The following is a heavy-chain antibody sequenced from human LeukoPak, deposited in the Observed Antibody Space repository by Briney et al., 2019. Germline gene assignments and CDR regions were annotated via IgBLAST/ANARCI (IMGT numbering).Heavy chain of an antibody. CDR3: TRVWLQYFDY. CDR1: GFTFSSYG. Sequence: GETLRLSCAASGFTFSSYGMSWVRQAPGKGLEWVSTISGSGDSTYYADSVKGRFTISRDNSKNTLYLQMSSLKTDDTAVYYCTRVWLQYFDYWGQGTLITVSS. CDR2: ISGSGDST. J-gene: IGHJ4*02. D-gene: IGHD5-24*01. V-gene: IGHV3-23*01.